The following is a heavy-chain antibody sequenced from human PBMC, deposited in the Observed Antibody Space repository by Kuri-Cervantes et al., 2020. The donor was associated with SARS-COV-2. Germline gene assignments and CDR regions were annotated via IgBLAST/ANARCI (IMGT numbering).Heavy chain of an antibody. D-gene: IGHD4-17*01. CDR3: AREPQYGDYFDY. Sequence: SETLSLTCTVSGGSISSSSYYWGWIRQPPGKGLEWIGSIYYSGSTYYNPSLKSRVTISVDTSKNQFSLKLSSVTAADTAVYYCAREPQYGDYFDYRGQGTLVTVSS. V-gene: IGHV4-39*07. J-gene: IGHJ4*02. CDR1: GGSISSSSYY. CDR2: IYYSGST.